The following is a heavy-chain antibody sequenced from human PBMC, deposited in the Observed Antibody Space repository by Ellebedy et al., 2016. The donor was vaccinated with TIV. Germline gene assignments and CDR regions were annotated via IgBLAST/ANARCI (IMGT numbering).Heavy chain of an antibody. J-gene: IGHJ6*02. CDR3: ATDKGWELPDYYYYYGMDV. D-gene: IGHD1-26*01. CDR1: GYTFTGYY. Sequence: AASVKVSCKASGYTFTGYYMHWVRQAPGQGLEWMGWINPNSGGTIYAQKFQGRVTMTEDTSTDTAYMELSSLRSEDTAVYYCATDKGWELPDYYYYYGMDVWGQGTTVTVSS. CDR2: INPNSGGT. V-gene: IGHV1-2*02.